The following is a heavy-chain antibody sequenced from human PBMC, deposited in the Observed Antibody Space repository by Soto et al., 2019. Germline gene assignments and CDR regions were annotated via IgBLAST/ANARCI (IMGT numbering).Heavy chain of an antibody. J-gene: IGHJ4*02. V-gene: IGHV4-59*01. D-gene: IGHD1-7*01. CDR3: ARDGVSSTEYTWNYGTYFDY. CDR2: IYYSGST. CDR1: GGSISSYY. Sequence: TSETLSLTCTVSGGSISSYYWSWIRQPPGKGLEWIGYIYYSGSTNYNPSLKSRVTISRDSTRQTLYLQMNSLRPDDTAMYYCARDGVSSTEYTWNYGTYFDYWGQGALVTVSS.